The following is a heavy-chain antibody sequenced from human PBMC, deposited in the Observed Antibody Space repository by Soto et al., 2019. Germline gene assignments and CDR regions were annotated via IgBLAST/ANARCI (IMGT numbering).Heavy chain of an antibody. CDR1: GGTFSTYA. CDR2: IIPIFGTA. D-gene: IGHD3-9*01. Sequence: SVKVSAKASGGTFSTYAISWVRQAPGQGLEWMGGIIPIFGTANYAQKFQGRVTITADESTSTAYMELSSLRSEDTAVYYCARDQDILTGPGAFDIWGQGTMVTVSS. V-gene: IGHV1-69*13. CDR3: ARDQDILTGPGAFDI. J-gene: IGHJ3*02.